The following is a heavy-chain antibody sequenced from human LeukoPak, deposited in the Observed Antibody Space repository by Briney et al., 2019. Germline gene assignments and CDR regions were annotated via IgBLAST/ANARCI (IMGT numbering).Heavy chain of an antibody. CDR1: GFIFSSHG. Sequence: GGSLRLSCAASGFIFSSHGMNWVRQAPGKGLEWVAVISYDGSNKYYADSVKGRFTISRDNSKNTLYLQMNSLRAEDTAVYYCARGTLVEMATIPFGYWGQGTLVTVSS. CDR3: ARGTLVEMATIPFGY. V-gene: IGHV3-30*03. CDR2: ISYDGSNK. J-gene: IGHJ4*02. D-gene: IGHD5-24*01.